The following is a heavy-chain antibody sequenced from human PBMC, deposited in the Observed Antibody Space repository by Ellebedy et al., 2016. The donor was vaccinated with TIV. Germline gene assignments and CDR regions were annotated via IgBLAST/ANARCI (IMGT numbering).Heavy chain of an antibody. Sequence: GESLKISCGSSGFSFRSYWMTWVRQAPGKGLQWVASINQDGSQKNYVDSVKGRFTVSRDKAKNLLYLQMNSLRVDDAAMYYCATDGSYGDYLSPTHAFEIWGQGTMLIVSS. CDR3: ATDGSYGDYLSPTHAFEI. D-gene: IGHD1-26*01. CDR2: INQDGSQK. V-gene: IGHV3-7*01. J-gene: IGHJ3*02. CDR1: GFSFRSYW.